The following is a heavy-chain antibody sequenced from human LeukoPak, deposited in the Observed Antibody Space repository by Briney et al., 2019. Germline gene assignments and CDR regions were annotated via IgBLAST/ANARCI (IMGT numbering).Heavy chain of an antibody. CDR2: LKEKMEGGTI. J-gene: IGHJ4*02. CDR1: GFAFKNAW. CDR3: SMYYYGSGGHDNWKNYFDN. D-gene: IGHD3-10*01. Sequence: PGGSLRLSCVASGFAFKNAWMSWVPEAPGKGLECVVRLKEKMEGGTIDYAEPVRGRFTISIDDTEYTLHLQMNSMKPEDTALDFCSMYYYGSGGHDNWKNYFDNWGQGTLVTVSS. V-gene: IGHV3-15*01.